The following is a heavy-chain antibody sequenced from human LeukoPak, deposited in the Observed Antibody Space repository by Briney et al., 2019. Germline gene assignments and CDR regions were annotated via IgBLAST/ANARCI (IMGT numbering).Heavy chain of an antibody. J-gene: IGHJ2*01. CDR1: GFTLSDYY. D-gene: IGHD3-22*01. Sequence: GGSLRLSCAASGFTLSDYYMSWIRQAPGKGLEWVSYISNSGRLIYYADSVKGRFTVSRDNAKNSLYLQMNSLRADDTAVYYCARSSTADDSSGYYWFFALWGRGTLVTVSS. V-gene: IGHV3-11*01. CDR3: ARSSTADDSSGYYWFFAL. CDR2: ISNSGRLI.